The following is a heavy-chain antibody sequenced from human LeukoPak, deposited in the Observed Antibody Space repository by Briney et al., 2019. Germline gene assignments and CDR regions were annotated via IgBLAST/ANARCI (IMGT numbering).Heavy chain of an antibody. V-gene: IGHV3-30*04. CDR1: VFTFSSYA. CDR3: ASETTRGYSYGSPTDGFDL. CDR2: ISYDGSNK. Sequence: GRSLRLSCAASVFTFSSYAMHWVRQAPGKGLEWVAVISYDGSNKYYADSVRGRFTISRDNARKSLFLQMNSLRAEDTAVYYCASETTRGYSYGSPTDGFDLWGQGTMVTVS. J-gene: IGHJ3*01. D-gene: IGHD5-18*01.